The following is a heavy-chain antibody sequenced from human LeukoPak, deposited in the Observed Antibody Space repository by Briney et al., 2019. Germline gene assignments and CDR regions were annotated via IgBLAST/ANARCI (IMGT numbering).Heavy chain of an antibody. D-gene: IGHD3-10*01. CDR2: INPSGGST. J-gene: IGHJ6*03. CDR1: GYTFTSYY. Sequence: ASVKVSCKASGYTFTSYYMHWVRQAPGQGLEWMGIINPSGGSTSYAQEFQGRVTMTRDTSTSTVYMELSSLRSEDTAVYYCARVGGVYYGSGSLDAYMDVWGKGTTVTISS. CDR3: ARVGGVYYGSGSLDAYMDV. V-gene: IGHV1-46*01.